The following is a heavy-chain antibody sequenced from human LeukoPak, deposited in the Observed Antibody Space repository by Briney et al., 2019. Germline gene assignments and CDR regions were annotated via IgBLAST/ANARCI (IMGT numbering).Heavy chain of an antibody. Sequence: PSETLSLTCTVSGGSISSYYWSWIRQPPGKGLEWIGSIYYSGSTYYNPSLKSRVTISVDTSKNQLSLKLYSVTAADTAVYYCARQDSSGYYYFDYWGQGTLVTVSS. J-gene: IGHJ4*02. CDR1: GGSISSYY. CDR3: ARQDSSGYYYFDY. D-gene: IGHD3-22*01. V-gene: IGHV4-59*05. CDR2: IYYSGST.